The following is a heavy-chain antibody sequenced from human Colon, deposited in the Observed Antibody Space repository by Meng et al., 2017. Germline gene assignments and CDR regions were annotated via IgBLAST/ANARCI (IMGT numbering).Heavy chain of an antibody. CDR2: INSSGSTI. J-gene: IGHJ4*02. Sequence: GESLKISCAASGFTFSDYYMSWIRQAPGKGLEWVSYINSSGSTIYYADSVKGRFTISRDNAKNSLYLHMNSLRAEDTAVYYCARDLLRNGYSSSWLPNDYWGQGTLVTVSS. V-gene: IGHV3-11*01. CDR3: ARDLLRNGYSSSWLPNDY. D-gene: IGHD6-13*01. CDR1: GFTFSDYY.